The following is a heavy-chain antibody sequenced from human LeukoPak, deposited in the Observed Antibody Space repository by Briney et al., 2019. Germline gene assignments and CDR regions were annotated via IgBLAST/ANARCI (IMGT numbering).Heavy chain of an antibody. J-gene: IGHJ4*02. CDR1: GFTFSSYG. V-gene: IGHV3-30*18. CDR3: AKAFGRGYGYGYLTPPTDY. Sequence: GGSLRLSCAASGFTFSSYGMHWVRQAPGKGLEWVAVISYDGSNKYYADSVKGRFTISRDNSKNTLYLQMNSLRAEDTAVYYCAKAFGRGYGYGYLTPPTDYWGQGTLVTVSS. D-gene: IGHD5-18*01. CDR2: ISYDGSNK.